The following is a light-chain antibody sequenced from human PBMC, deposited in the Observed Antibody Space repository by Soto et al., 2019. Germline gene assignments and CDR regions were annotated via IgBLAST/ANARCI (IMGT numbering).Light chain of an antibody. V-gene: IGKV3-15*01. CDR1: QSVGRS. CDR2: GTS. CDR3: QQYYKCLSVT. Sequence: IVMTQSAGNVSLSTGERATLSCRASQSVGRSLAWYQQKPGQAPRLLIYGTSARATGIPATFSGSGSGTEFTLTISSLLYADVGVHYCQQYYKCLSVTFGGGTKLDIK. J-gene: IGKJ4*01.